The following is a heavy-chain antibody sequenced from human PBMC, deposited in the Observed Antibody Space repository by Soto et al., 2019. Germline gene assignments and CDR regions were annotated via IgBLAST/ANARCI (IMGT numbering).Heavy chain of an antibody. J-gene: IGHJ6*02. CDR1: GYTFTSYY. CDR3: AGEEGLYSSSSHNHYYYYGMDV. D-gene: IGHD6-6*01. Sequence: ASVKVSCKASGYTFTSYYMHWVRQAPGQGLEWMGIINPSGGSTSYAQKFQGRVTMTRDTSTSTVYMELSSLRSEDTAVYYCAGEEGLYSSSSHNHYYYYGMDVWGQGATVTVSS. V-gene: IGHV1-46*01. CDR2: INPSGGST.